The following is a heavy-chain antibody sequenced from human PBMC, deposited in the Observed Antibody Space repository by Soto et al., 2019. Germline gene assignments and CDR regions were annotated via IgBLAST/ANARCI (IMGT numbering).Heavy chain of an antibody. CDR1: GFIFGSYS. Sequence: HPGGSLRLSCAASGFIFGSYSMNWVRQAPGEGLEWVTYIRSSSSPKYYADSVKGRFTISRDNANNSLYLQMNSLRAEDTAVYYCARKGYGDYGGMDVWGQGTTVTVSS. V-gene: IGHV3-48*04. CDR3: ARKGYGDYGGMDV. CDR2: IRSSSSPK. J-gene: IGHJ6*02. D-gene: IGHD4-17*01.